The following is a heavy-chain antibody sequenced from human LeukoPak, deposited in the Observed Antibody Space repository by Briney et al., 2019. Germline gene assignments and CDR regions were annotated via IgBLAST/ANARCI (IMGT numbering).Heavy chain of an antibody. CDR2: ISSSGNTI. CDR3: ARLRGYSYGYGDY. CDR1: GFTFSSYS. D-gene: IGHD5-18*01. V-gene: IGHV3-48*04. Sequence: PGGSLRLSCAASGFTFSSYSMNWVRQAPGKGLEWVSYISSSGNTIDYADSVKGRFTISRDNAKNSLYLQTVSLRAEDTAVYYCARLRGYSYGYGDYWGQGTLVTVSS. J-gene: IGHJ4*02.